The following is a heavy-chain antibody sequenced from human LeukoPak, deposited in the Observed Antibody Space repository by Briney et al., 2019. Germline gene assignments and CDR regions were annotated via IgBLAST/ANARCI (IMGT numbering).Heavy chain of an antibody. CDR3: AREPMVRGKNGMDV. Sequence: GGSLRLSCAASGFTFSSYEMNWVRQAPGKGLEGVSYISSSGSTIYYADSVKGRFTISRDNAKNSLYLQMNSLRAEDTAVYYCAREPMVRGKNGMDVWGKGTTVTVSS. CDR1: GFTFSSYE. D-gene: IGHD3-10*01. CDR2: ISSSGSTI. J-gene: IGHJ6*04. V-gene: IGHV3-48*03.